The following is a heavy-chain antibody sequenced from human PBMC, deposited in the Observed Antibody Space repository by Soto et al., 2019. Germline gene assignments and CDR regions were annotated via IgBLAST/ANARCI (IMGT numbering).Heavy chain of an antibody. Sequence: QVQLVQSGAEVKKPGASVKVSCKASGYTFTGYYMHWVRQAPGQGLEWMGWINPNSGGTNYAQKFQGCVTMTRDTSISTAYMELSRLRSDDTAVYYCARGFWSGYSSAYYYYYGMDVWGKGTTVTASS. J-gene: IGHJ6*04. CDR3: ARGFWSGYSSAYYYYYGMDV. CDR2: INPNSGGT. D-gene: IGHD3-3*01. CDR1: GYTFTGYY. V-gene: IGHV1-2*04.